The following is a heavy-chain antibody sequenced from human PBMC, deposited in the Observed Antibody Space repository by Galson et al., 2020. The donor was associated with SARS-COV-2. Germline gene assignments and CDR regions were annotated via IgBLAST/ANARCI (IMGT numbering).Heavy chain of an antibody. V-gene: IGHV4-34*01. Sequence: SETLSLTCAVYGGSFSGYYCNWIRQSPGKGLEWIGEVNHLGSTNYNPSLKSRVTISLDISKNQFSLKLSSVTAADTAVYYCARGEMTIFGFYYGMDVWGQGTTVIVSS. CDR1: GGSFSGYY. J-gene: IGHJ6*02. CDR3: ARGEMTIFGFYYGMDV. CDR2: VNHLGST. D-gene: IGHD3-3*01.